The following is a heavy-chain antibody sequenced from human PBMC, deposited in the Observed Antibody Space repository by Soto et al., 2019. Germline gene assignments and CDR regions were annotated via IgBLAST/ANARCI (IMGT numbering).Heavy chain of an antibody. Sequence: PGGSLRLSCAASGFTFSSYATRWVRQAPVKGLEWVSAISGSGGSTYYADSVKGRFTISRDNSKNTLYLQMNSLRAEDTAVYYCARRGSGSYYDYWGQGTLVTVSS. CDR2: ISGSGGST. CDR3: ARRGSGSYYDY. D-gene: IGHD1-26*01. CDR1: GFTFSSYA. V-gene: IGHV3-23*01. J-gene: IGHJ4*02.